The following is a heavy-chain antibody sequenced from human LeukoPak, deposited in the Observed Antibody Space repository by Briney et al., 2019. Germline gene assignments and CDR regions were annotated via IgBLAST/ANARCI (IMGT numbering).Heavy chain of an antibody. CDR2: NIPIFGTA. J-gene: IGHJ4*02. Sequence: SVKVSCKASGGTFSSYAISWVRQAPGQGPEWMGGNIPIFGTANYAQKFQGRVTITTDESTSTAYMELSSLRSEDTAVYYCARDHYYDSSGCYLDYWGQGTLVTVSS. V-gene: IGHV1-69*05. CDR1: GGTFSSYA. CDR3: ARDHYYDSSGCYLDY. D-gene: IGHD3-22*01.